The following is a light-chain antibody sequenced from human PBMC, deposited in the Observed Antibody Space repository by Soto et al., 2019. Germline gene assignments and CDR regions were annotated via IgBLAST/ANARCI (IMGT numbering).Light chain of an antibody. J-gene: IGLJ2*01. Sequence: QSALTQPASVSGSPGQSITISCTGTSSDVGDFDCVSWYQQHPGKAPKLLIYSNNQRPSGVPDRFSGSKSGTSASLAISGLQSEDEADYYCAAWDDSLNGHVVFGGGTQLTVL. CDR3: AAWDDSLNGHVV. V-gene: IGLV1-44*01. CDR2: SNN. CDR1: SSDVGDFDC.